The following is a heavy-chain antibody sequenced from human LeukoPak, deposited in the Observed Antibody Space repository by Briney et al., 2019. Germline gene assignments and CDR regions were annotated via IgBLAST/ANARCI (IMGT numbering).Heavy chain of an antibody. CDR2: IIPIFCTE. J-gene: IGHJ6*03. CDR3: ARGSVDTAHYYYYCMDV. Sequence: ASVKVSCKASGGTFSSYAISWVRQAPGQGLEWMGGIIPIFCTENYAQKFHGRGTITADESTSTAYMELSSLRSEDTAVYYCARGSVDTAHYYYYCMDVWGKGTTVTVSS. V-gene: IGHV1-69*01. D-gene: IGHD5-18*01. CDR1: GGTFSSYA.